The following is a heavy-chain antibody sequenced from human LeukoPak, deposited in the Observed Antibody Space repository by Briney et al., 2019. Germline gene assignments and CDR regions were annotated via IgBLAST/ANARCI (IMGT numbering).Heavy chain of an antibody. D-gene: IGHD6-19*01. Sequence: GGSLRLSCAASGFTFRSYAMTWVRQAPGKGLEWVSCISGYGDNKYYADSVKGRFAISRDNYKNTLYLQMNSLRAEDTAVYYCAKVGPYSSGWYDYWGQGTLVTVSS. V-gene: IGHV3-23*01. J-gene: IGHJ4*02. CDR1: GFTFRSYA. CDR2: ISGYGDNK. CDR3: AKVGPYSSGWYDY.